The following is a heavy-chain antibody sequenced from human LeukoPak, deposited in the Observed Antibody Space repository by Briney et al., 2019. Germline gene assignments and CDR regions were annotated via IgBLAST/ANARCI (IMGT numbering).Heavy chain of an antibody. CDR1: GYTFTGYY. D-gene: IGHD6-19*01. CDR3: ARDRPRTGYSSGGYNDY. Sequence: ASVKVSCKASGYTFTGYYMRWVRQAPGQGLEWMGWINPNSGGTNYAQKFQGRVTMTRDTSISTAYMELSRLRSDDTAVYYCARDRPRTGYSSGGYNDYWGKGTLVTVSS. V-gene: IGHV1-2*02. CDR2: INPNSGGT. J-gene: IGHJ4*02.